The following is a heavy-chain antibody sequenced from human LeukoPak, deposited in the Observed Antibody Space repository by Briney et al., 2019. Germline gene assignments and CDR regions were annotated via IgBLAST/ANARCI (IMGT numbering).Heavy chain of an antibody. CDR1: GYTFTSYG. D-gene: IGHD3-22*01. CDR3: VRNQDSSGYWDDAFDI. V-gene: IGHV1-18*01. Sequence: ASVKVSCKASGYTFTSYGISWVRQAPGQGLEWMGWISAYNGNTNYAQKLQGRVTMTTDTSTSTAYMELRSLRSDDTAVYYCVRNQDSSGYWDDAFDIWGQGTMVTVSS. CDR2: ISAYNGNT. J-gene: IGHJ3*02.